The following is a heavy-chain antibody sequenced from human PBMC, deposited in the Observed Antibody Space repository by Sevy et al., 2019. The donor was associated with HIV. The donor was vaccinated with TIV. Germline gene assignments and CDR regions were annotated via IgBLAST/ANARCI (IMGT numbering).Heavy chain of an antibody. Sequence: SETLSLTCSVSGGSGGSISDYYWSWIRQPPGKGLEGIGYINYCRSTKFNPSLKSRVTISVDTSKNQFSLKLTSVTAADTAVYYCARGGTSLFAPWGQGTLVTVSS. J-gene: IGHJ5*02. CDR2: INYCRST. CDR3: ARGGTSLFAP. CDR1: GGSGGSISDYY. V-gene: IGHV4-59*01. D-gene: IGHD2-15*01.